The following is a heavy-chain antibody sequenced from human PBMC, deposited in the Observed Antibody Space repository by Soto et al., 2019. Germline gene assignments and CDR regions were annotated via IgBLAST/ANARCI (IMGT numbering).Heavy chain of an antibody. CDR1: GYTFTSYC. Sequence: ASVNVSFKAAGYTFTSYCISWVRQAPGQWLEWMGWISAYNGNTNYAQKLQGRVTITTDTSTSTAYMELRSLRSDDTAVYYCARYYSGSGSKYWGHGTLVRVSS. D-gene: IGHD3-10*01. J-gene: IGHJ4*01. V-gene: IGHV1-18*01. CDR3: ARYYSGSGSKY. CDR2: ISAYNGNT.